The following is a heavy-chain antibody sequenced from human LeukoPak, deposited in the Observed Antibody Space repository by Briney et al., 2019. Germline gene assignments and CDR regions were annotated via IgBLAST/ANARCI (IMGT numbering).Heavy chain of an antibody. Sequence: PGGCLKLSCAASGFTFTTYRMHWVRQAPGKGLEYVSGISSDGGSTYYANSVTGRFTISRDNSKNTLYLQMGSLRGEDMAVYSCAREEVELWSGFGYWGQGTLVTVSS. CDR1: GFTFTTYR. J-gene: IGHJ4*02. D-gene: IGHD5-18*01. CDR2: ISSDGGST. V-gene: IGHV3-64*01. CDR3: AREEVELWSGFGY.